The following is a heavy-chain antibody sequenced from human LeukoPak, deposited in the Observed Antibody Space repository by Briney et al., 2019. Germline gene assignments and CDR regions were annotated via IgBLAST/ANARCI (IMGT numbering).Heavy chain of an antibody. CDR1: GGTFSSYA. CDR2: IISNFGTA. CDR3: ARANIVVVTAAYYFDC. Sequence: SVKVSCKASGGTFSSYAISWVRQAPGQGLEWMGGIISNFGTANNAQKFQGRVTISADESTSTAYMELSSLRSEYTAVYYCARANIVVVTAAYYFDCWGQGTLVTVSS. D-gene: IGHD2-21*02. J-gene: IGHJ4*02. V-gene: IGHV1-69*13.